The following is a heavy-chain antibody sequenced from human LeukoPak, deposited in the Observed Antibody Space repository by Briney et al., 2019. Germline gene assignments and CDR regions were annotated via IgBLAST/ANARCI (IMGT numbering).Heavy chain of an antibody. Sequence: ASVKVSCKASGYTFTGYYMHWVRQAPGQGLEWMGWINPNSGGTNYAQKFQGRVTMTRDTSISTAYMELSRLRSDDTAVYYCARAGVNRGGITMIGFLLWGQGTLVTVSS. CDR2: INPNSGGT. V-gene: IGHV1-2*02. CDR1: GYTFTGYY. J-gene: IGHJ4*02. CDR3: ARAGVNRGGITMIGFLL. D-gene: IGHD3-22*01.